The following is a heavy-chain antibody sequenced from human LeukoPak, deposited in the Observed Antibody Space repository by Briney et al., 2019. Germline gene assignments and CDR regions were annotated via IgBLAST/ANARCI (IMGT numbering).Heavy chain of an antibody. Sequence: AGGSLRLSCAASGFTVSSNYMSWVRQAPGKGLEWVSVIYSGGSTYYADSVKGRFTISRDNSKNTLYLQMNSLRAEDTAAYYCAREDSSSSLGDVWGQGTTVTVSS. CDR3: AREDSSSSLGDV. D-gene: IGHD6-13*01. CDR2: IYSGGST. J-gene: IGHJ6*02. V-gene: IGHV3-53*01. CDR1: GFTVSSNY.